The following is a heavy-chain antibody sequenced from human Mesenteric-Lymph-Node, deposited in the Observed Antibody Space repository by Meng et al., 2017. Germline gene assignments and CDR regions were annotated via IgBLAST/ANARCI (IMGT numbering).Heavy chain of an antibody. V-gene: IGHV3-48*03. D-gene: IGHD1-26*01. Sequence: GESLKISCAASGFTFSIYAMYWVRQAPGKGLEYVSYISSSAKTVYYADSVKGRFTVSRDNAKNSLYLQLNSLRAEDTAVYYCARVGADSENWFDLWGQGILVTVSS. CDR1: GFTFSIYA. CDR3: ARVGADSENWFDL. CDR2: ISSSAKTV. J-gene: IGHJ5*02.